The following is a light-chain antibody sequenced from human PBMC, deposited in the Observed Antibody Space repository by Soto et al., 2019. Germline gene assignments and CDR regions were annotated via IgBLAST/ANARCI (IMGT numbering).Light chain of an antibody. J-gene: IGKJ3*01. CDR1: QSVRSY. CDR3: QQRGDWPRVT. V-gene: IGKV3-11*01. CDR2: DAS. Sequence: EIVLTQSPATLSLSPGERATLSCRASQSVRSYLAWYQQKPGQAPRLLIYDASNRATGIPARFSGSGSGTDCTLTISSLEPEDFTVYYCQQRGDWPRVTFGPGPIVDLK.